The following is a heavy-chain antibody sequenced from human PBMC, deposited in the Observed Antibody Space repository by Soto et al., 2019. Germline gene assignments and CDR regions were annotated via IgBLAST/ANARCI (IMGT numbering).Heavy chain of an antibody. CDR3: ARQPGKGYCSRGYCYAPDF. J-gene: IGHJ4*02. CDR2: LSYDGSHN. Sequence: QVQLVESGGGVVQPGRSLRLSCTASEFTFSDHAMHWVRQAPGKGLEWVALLSYDGSHNYYADSLRGRFTISRDNSRNTLFLQMNSLRAEDTAVYYCARQPGKGYCSRGYCYAPDFWDQGTLVTVSS. D-gene: IGHD2-15*01. CDR1: EFTFSDHA. V-gene: IGHV3-30-3*01.